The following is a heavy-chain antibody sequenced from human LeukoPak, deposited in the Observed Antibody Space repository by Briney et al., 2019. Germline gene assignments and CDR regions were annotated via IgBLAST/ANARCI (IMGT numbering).Heavy chain of an antibody. CDR2: INPNSGGT. D-gene: IGHD4-17*01. CDR1: GYTFTGYY. V-gene: IGHV1-2*02. CDR3: ARPGAHDYGDFDY. Sequence: ASVKVSCKASGYTFTGYYMHWVRQAPGQGLEWMGWINPNSGGTNYAQKFQGRVTMTRDTSISTAYMELSRLRSDDTAVYYCARPGAHDYGDFDYWGQGTLATVSS. J-gene: IGHJ4*02.